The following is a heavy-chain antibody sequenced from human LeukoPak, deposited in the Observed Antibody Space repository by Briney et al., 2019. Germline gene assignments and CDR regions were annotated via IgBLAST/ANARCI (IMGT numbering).Heavy chain of an antibody. V-gene: IGHV1-3*01. CDR2: INAGNGNT. CDR1: GYTFTSYA. CDR3: ARGARGYSSGYDPFDY. J-gene: IGHJ4*02. Sequence: ASVKVSCKASGYTFTSYAMHWVRQAPGQRLEWMGWINAGNGNTKYSQKFQGRVTVTTDTSTSTAYMELRSLRSDDTAVYYCARGARGYSSGYDPFDYWGQGTLVTVSS. D-gene: IGHD6-19*01.